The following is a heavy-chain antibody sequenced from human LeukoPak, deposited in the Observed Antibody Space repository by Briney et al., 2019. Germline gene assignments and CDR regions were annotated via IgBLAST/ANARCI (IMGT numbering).Heavy chain of an antibody. Sequence: GGSLRLSCAASGFTFSDHAMSWVRQAPGKGLEWVSAISGSGGSTYYADSVKGRFTISRDNSKNTLYLQMNSLRAEDTAVYYCAKLQYYYDSSGYYGGFDYWGQGTLVTVSS. CDR3: AKLQYYYDSSGYYGGFDY. D-gene: IGHD3-22*01. CDR2: ISGSGGST. J-gene: IGHJ4*02. CDR1: GFTFSDHA. V-gene: IGHV3-23*01.